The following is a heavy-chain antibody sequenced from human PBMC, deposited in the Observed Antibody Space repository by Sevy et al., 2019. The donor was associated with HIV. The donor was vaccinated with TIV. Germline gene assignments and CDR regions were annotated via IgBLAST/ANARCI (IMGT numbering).Heavy chain of an antibody. CDR1: GFTFSSYG. Sequence: GGSLRLSCAASGFTFSSYGMHWVRQAPGKGLEWVAVISYDGSNKYYADSVKGRFTISRDNSKNTLYLQMNSLRAEDTAVYYCNGVYDGYQSLGGEYFDYWGQGTLVTVSS. V-gene: IGHV3-30*03. CDR2: ISYDGSNK. J-gene: IGHJ4*02. CDR3: NGVYDGYQSLGGEYFDY. D-gene: IGHD2-2*01.